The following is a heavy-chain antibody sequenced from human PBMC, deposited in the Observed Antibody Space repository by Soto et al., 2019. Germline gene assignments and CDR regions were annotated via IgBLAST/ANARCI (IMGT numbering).Heavy chain of an antibody. CDR2: IYYSGST. CDR3: ARDPGIAAAGTRANWFDP. CDR1: GGSISSYY. Sequence: SETLSLTCTVSGGSISSYYWSWIRQPPGKGLEWIGYIYYSGSTNYNPSLKSRVTISVDTSKNQFSLKLSSVTAADTAVYYCARDPGIAAAGTRANWFDPWGQGTLVTVSS. J-gene: IGHJ5*02. V-gene: IGHV4-59*01. D-gene: IGHD6-13*01.